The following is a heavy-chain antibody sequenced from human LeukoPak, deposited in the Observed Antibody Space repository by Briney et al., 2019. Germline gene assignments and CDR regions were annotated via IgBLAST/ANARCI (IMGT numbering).Heavy chain of an antibody. J-gene: IGHJ1*01. CDR2: IYPGDSDT. CDR1: GYTFTSYG. V-gene: IGHV5-51*01. Sequence: KVSCKASGYTFTSYGISWVRQMPGKGLEWMGIIYPGDSDTRYSPSFQGQVTISADKSISTAYLQWSSLKASDTAMYYCARLDNAEYFQHWGQGTLVTVSS. D-gene: IGHD1-14*01. CDR3: ARLDNAEYFQH.